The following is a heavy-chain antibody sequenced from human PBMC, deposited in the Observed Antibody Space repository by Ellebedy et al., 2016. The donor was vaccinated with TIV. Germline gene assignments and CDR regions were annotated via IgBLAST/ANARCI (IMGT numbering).Heavy chain of an antibody. D-gene: IGHD3-3*01. J-gene: IGHJ6*03. CDR2: IGVTGDT. CDR1: GFTFSTYD. CDR3: ARSVGQRFGAAGFWYSDV. Sequence: GGSLRLXXAASGFTFSTYDMHWVRQAPGKGLEWVSAIGVTGDTYYAGSVKGRFTISRENARNSLYLQMNSLRAGDTAVYYCARSVGQRFGAAGFWYSDVWGKGTTVTVSS. V-gene: IGHV3-13*01.